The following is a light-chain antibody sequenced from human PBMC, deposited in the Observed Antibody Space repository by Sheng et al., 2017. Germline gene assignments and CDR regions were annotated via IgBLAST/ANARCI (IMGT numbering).Light chain of an antibody. V-gene: IGKV3-11*01. CDR1: QKINSNY. J-gene: IGKJ4*01. CDR2: DAS. CDR3: QQRSNWPLT. Sequence: EIVLTQSPATLSLSPGERATLSCRASQKINSNYLSWLQQKPGQAPRLLIYDASNRATGIPARFSGSGSGTDFTLTISSLEPEDFAVYYCQQRSNWPLTFGGGTKVEIK.